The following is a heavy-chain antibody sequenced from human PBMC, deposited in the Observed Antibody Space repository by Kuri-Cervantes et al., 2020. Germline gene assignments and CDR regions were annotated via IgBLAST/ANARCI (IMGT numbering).Heavy chain of an antibody. J-gene: IGHJ4*02. CDR3: AHSSSSWYGGPTYFDY. Sequence: SGPTLVKPTQTLTLTCTFSGFPLSTSGVSVGWVRQAPGKALEWLALIYWDDDKRYSPSLKSRLTITKDTSKNQVVLTMTNMDPVDTATYYCAHSSSSWYGGPTYFDYWGQGTLVTVSS. CDR2: IYWDDDK. V-gene: IGHV2-5*02. D-gene: IGHD6-13*01. CDR1: GFPLSTSGVS.